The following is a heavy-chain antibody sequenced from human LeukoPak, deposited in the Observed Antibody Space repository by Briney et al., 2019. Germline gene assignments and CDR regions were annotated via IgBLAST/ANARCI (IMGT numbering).Heavy chain of an antibody. V-gene: IGHV5-51*01. CDR1: GFDFTAYM. CDR3: ARHFHSAWFGF. Sequence: GESLKISCKCSGFDFTAYMIAWGRQMPGKGLEWMGNIYPGGSNGRYSPSFQGQVTMSADKSITTVYLQWSSLKASDTAMYYCARHFHSAWFGFWGQGSLVTVSS. J-gene: IGHJ4*02. D-gene: IGHD5-18*01. CDR2: IYPGGSNG.